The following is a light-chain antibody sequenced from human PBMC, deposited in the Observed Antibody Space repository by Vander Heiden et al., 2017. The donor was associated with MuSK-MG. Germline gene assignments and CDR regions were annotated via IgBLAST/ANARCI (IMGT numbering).Light chain of an antibody. CDR2: EGS. CDR3: CSYAGSSTAYV. J-gene: IGLJ1*01. Sequence: QSALTQPASVSGSPGQSITISCTGTSSDVGSYNLVSWYQQHPAKAPKLMIYEGSKRHSGVSNRFSGSKSGNTASITTSGLQAEEEADYYCCSYAGSSTAYVFGTGTKVTVL. CDR1: SSDVGSYNL. V-gene: IGLV2-23*01.